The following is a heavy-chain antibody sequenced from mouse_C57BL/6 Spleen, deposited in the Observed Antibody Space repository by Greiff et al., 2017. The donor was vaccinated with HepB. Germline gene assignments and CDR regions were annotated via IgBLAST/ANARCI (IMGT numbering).Heavy chain of an antibody. J-gene: IGHJ2*01. CDR1: GYTFTSYW. Sequence: QVQLKESGAELVKPGASVKMSCKASGYTFTSYWITWVKQRPGQGLEWIGDIYPGSGSTNYNEKLKSKATLTVDTSSSTAYMQLSSLTYADSAVYYCARGYGSSYVLDYWGQGTTLTVSS. V-gene: IGHV1-55*01. D-gene: IGHD1-1*01. CDR3: ARGYGSSYVLDY. CDR2: IYPGSGST.